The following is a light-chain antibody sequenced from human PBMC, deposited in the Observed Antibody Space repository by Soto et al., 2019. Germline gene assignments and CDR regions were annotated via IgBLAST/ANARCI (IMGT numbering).Light chain of an antibody. J-gene: IGKJ2*01. CDR2: AAS. CDR1: QGIRSD. V-gene: IGKV1-17*01. Sequence: DIQMTQSPSSLSASVGDRVTITCRASQGIRSDLVWYQQKPGKAPKRLIYAASSLQRGVPSRFSGTGSGTEFTLTINSLQPEDFATYYCLQHNSLPLTFGQGTKLEIK. CDR3: LQHNSLPLT.